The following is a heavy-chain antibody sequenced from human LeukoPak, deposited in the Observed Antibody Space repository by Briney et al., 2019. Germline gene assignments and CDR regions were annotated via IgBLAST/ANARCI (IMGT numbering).Heavy chain of an antibody. J-gene: IGHJ5*02. D-gene: IGHD3-22*01. CDR3: ARGITTYYYDSSGYPSWFDP. Sequence: PGGSLRLSCAASGFTFSSYDMHWVRQATGKGLEWVSAIGIAGDTYYPGSVKGRFTISRENAKNSLYLQMNSLRAEDTAVYYCARGITTYYYDSSGYPSWFDPWGQGTLVTVSS. CDR1: GFTFSSYD. V-gene: IGHV3-13*01. CDR2: IGIAGDT.